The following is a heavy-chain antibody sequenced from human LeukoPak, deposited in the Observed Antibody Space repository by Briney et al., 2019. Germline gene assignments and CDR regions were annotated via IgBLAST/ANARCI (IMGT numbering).Heavy chain of an antibody. D-gene: IGHD6-13*01. CDR1: GYTFTSYA. V-gene: IGHV1-18*01. CDR3: ARDVSPGIAAAGSLDY. Sequence: ASVKVSCKASGYTFTSYAMHWVRQAPGQRLEWMGWISAYNGNTNYAQKLQGRVTMTTDTSTSTAYMELRSLRSDDTAVYYCARDVSPGIAAAGSLDYWGQGTLVTVSS. CDR2: ISAYNGNT. J-gene: IGHJ4*02.